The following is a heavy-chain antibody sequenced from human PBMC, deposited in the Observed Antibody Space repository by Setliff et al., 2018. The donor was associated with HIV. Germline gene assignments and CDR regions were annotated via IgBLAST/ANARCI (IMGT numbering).Heavy chain of an antibody. CDR2: IIPIFGST. CDR3: ARDDHYYDMGSILSDWFFDL. J-gene: IGHJ2*01. CDR1: GYIFSHYG. V-gene: IGHV1-69*13. Sequence: SVKVSCKISGYIFSHYGVTWVRQAPGQGLEWMGGIIPIFGSTTYAQTFQDRVTITADESKDTVEMELSSLTSEDTAVYYCARDDHYYDMGSILSDWFFDLWDRGTLVTVSS. D-gene: IGHD3-22*01.